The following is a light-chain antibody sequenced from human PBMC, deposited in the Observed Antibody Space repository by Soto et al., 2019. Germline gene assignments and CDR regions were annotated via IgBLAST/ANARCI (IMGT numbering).Light chain of an antibody. J-gene: IGLJ3*02. Sequence: QSALTQPASVSGSPGQSITISCTGTSNDVGGYNLVSWFQQHPGKAPKLMISEVNKRPSGVSNRFSGSKSANTASLTISGLQAEDEADYYCCSHVGGSSPQWVFGEGTQLTVL. CDR2: EVN. CDR3: CSHVGGSSPQWV. V-gene: IGLV2-23*02. CDR1: SNDVGGYNL.